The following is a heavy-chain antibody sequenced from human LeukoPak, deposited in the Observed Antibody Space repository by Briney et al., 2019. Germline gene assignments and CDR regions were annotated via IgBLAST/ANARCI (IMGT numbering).Heavy chain of an antibody. V-gene: IGHV1-2*02. Sequence: ASVRVSCKASGYTLTDYYIHWVRQAPGQGLEWMGWINSNSGDTEYAQTLQGRVTMTRDTSISTAYMELSRLKSDDTAVYYCASDGHYCSGDNCYSWNYFDYWGQGTLVTVSS. CDR3: ASDGHYCSGDNCYSWNYFDY. D-gene: IGHD2-15*01. J-gene: IGHJ4*02. CDR1: GYTLTDYY. CDR2: INSNSGDT.